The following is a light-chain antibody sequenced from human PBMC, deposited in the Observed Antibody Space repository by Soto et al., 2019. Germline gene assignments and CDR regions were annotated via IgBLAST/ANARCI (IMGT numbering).Light chain of an antibody. CDR1: QCVSSY. J-gene: IGKJ1*01. V-gene: IGKV3-11*01. CDR2: DAS. Sequence: EIVLTQSPATLSLSPGERATLSFRASQCVSSYLAWYQQKPGQAPRLLIYDASNRATGIPARFSGSGSGTDFTLTISSLEPEDFAVYYCQQRSNWPFTWTFGQGTKVDIK. CDR3: QQRSNWPFTWT.